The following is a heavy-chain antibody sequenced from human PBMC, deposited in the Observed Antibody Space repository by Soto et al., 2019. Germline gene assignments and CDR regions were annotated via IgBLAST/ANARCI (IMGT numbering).Heavy chain of an antibody. V-gene: IGHV3-33*01. D-gene: IGHD3-3*01. Sequence: GGSLRLSCAASGFTFSSYGMHWVRQAPGKGLEWVAVIWYDGSNKYYADSVKGRFTHSRDNSKNTLYLQMNSLRAEDTAVYYCAREGHDFWSGYYTPYYMDVWGKGTTVTVSS. CDR3: AREGHDFWSGYYTPYYMDV. CDR1: GFTFSSYG. CDR2: IWYDGSNK. J-gene: IGHJ6*03.